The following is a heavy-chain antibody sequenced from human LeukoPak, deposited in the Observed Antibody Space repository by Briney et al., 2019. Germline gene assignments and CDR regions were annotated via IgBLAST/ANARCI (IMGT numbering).Heavy chain of an antibody. CDR3: ARVGRGGITMARGVIGHLEYFDY. D-gene: IGHD3-10*01. J-gene: IGHJ4*02. CDR1: GGSFSGYY. CDR2: INHSGST. Sequence: SETLSLTCAVYGGSFSGYYWSWIRQPPGKGLEWIGEINHSGSTNYNPSLKSRVTISVNTSKNQFSLKLSSVTAADTAVYYCARVGRGGITMARGVIGHLEYFDYWGQGTLVTVSS. V-gene: IGHV4-34*01.